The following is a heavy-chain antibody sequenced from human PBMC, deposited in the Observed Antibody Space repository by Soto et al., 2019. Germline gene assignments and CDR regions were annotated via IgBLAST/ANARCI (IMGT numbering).Heavy chain of an antibody. CDR2: IIPMFGTA. V-gene: IGHV1-69*13. J-gene: IGHJ6*02. D-gene: IGHD6-13*01. CDR1: GGTFSSYA. Sequence: SLKVSCKAAGGTFSSYAISWVRQAPGQGREWMGGIIPMFGTANDAQKFQGRVTFTAHQSPSTAYLVLSRLPSEHTALYSCACAGQQLAPYFYHYRMDFCCQRPTVTLSS. CDR3: ACAGQQLAPYFYHYRMDF.